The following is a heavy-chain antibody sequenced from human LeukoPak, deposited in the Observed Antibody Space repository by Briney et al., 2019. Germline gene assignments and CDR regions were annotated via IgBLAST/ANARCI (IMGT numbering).Heavy chain of an antibody. J-gene: IGHJ4*02. V-gene: IGHV3-66*04. CDR1: GFTVSSNY. CDR2: IYSGGST. D-gene: IGHD1-26*01. CDR3: ARLGKRSYYLDY. Sequence: GGSLRLSCAASGFTVSSNYMSWVRQAPGKGLEWVSVIYSGGSTYYADSVKGRFTISRDNSKNTLYLQMNSLRAEDTAVYYCARLGKRSYYLDYWGQGTLVTVSS.